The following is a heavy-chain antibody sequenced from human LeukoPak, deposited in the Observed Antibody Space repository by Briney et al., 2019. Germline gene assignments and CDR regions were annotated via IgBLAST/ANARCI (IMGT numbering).Heavy chain of an antibody. CDR2: INHSGST. Sequence: PSETLSLTCAVYGGSFSGYYWGWIRQPPGKGLEWIGEINHSGSTNYNPSLKSRVTISVDTSKNQFSLKLSSVTAADTAVYYCARRPRITIFGVVIRPNYGMDVWGQGTTVTVSS. CDR3: ARRPRITIFGVVIRPNYGMDV. D-gene: IGHD3-3*01. V-gene: IGHV4-34*01. CDR1: GGSFSGYY. J-gene: IGHJ6*02.